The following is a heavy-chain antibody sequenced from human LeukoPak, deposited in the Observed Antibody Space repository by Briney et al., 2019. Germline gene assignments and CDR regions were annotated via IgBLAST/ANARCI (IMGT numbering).Heavy chain of an antibody. CDR1: GFTVSSNY. D-gene: IGHD2-2*01. J-gene: IGHJ6*03. CDR2: IYSGGST. Sequence: GSLRLSCAASGFTVSSNYMSWVRQAPGKGLEWVSVIYSGGSTYYADSVKGRFTISRDNSKNTLYLQMNSLRAEDTAVYYCAREGPHVVPADLYYYYYYMDVWGKGTTVTVSS. CDR3: AREGPHVVPADLYYYYYYMDV. V-gene: IGHV3-53*01.